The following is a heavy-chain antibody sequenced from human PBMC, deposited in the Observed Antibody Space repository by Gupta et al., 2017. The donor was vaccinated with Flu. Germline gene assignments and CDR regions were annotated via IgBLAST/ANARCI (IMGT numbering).Heavy chain of an antibody. Sequence: WVRQAPGKGLEWVAVIWYDGSKKNYADSVKGRFTISRDNSKNTVYLQMNSLRAEDTAVYYCARDLSLSSMDVRDKGTTVTVSS. V-gene: IGHV3-33*01. CDR2: IWYDGSKK. CDR3: ARDLSLSSMDV. J-gene: IGHJ6*03.